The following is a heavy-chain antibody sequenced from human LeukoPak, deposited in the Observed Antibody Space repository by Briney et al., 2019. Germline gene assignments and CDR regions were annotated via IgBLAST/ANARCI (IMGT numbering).Heavy chain of an antibody. V-gene: IGHV4-61*02. Sequence: SQTLSLTCTVSGGSISSGSYYWSWIRQPAGNGLEWIGRIYTSGSTNYNPSLKSRVTISVDTSKNQFSLKLSSVTAADTAVYYCARTSGRWFDPWGQGTLVTVSS. CDR3: ARTSGRWFDP. CDR1: GGSISSGSYY. D-gene: IGHD1-1*01. CDR2: IYTSGST. J-gene: IGHJ5*02.